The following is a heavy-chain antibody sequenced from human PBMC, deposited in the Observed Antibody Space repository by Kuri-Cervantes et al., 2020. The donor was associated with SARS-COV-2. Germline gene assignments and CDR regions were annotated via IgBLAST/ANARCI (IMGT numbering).Heavy chain of an antibody. CDR2: ISSSSSYI. CDR1: RFTVSSNY. V-gene: IGHV3-21*01. D-gene: IGHD5-18*01. CDR3: ASGTAMVTSSYYYGMDV. J-gene: IGHJ6*02. Sequence: LRISCAASRFTVSSNYMSWVRQAPGKGLEWVSSISSSSSYIYYADSVKGRFTISRDNAKNSLYLQMNSLRAEDTAVYYCASGTAMVTSSYYYGMDVWGQGTAVTVSS.